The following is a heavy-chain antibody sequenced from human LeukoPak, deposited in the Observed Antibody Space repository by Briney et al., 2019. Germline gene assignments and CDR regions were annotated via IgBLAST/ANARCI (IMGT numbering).Heavy chain of an antibody. J-gene: IGHJ4*02. CDR1: GFTFSSYW. D-gene: IGHD1-26*01. CDR3: AREVGWGADVNFDY. V-gene: IGHV3-7*01. Sequence: GGSLRLSCAASGFTFSSYWMSWVRQAPGKGLEWVANIKQDGSEKYYVDSVKGRFTVSRDNAKNSLYLQMNSLRAEDTAVYYCAREVGWGADVNFDYWGQGTLVTVSS. CDR2: IKQDGSEK.